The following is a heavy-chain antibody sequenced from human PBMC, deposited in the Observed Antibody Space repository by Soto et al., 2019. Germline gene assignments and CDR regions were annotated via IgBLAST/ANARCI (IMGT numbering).Heavy chain of an antibody. D-gene: IGHD3-9*01. CDR3: AFLPYYDIFTGYYTHLIDCGMDV. J-gene: IGHJ6*02. V-gene: IGHV3-53*01. CDR1: GFLFSSSY. CDR2: IYNDDTT. Sequence: GGSLRLSCAASGFLFSSSYMSWVRQAPGKGLEWVSLIYNDDTTFYADSVKGRFTISRDNSKNDLYLQMNSLRAEDTAVYYCAFLPYYDIFTGYYTHLIDCGMDVWGQGTTVTVSS.